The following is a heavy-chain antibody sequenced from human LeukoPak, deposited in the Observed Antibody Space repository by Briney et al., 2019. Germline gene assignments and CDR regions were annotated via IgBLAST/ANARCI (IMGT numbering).Heavy chain of an antibody. CDR3: AGTVVTPYFDY. D-gene: IGHD4-23*01. V-gene: IGHV1-69*06. CDR2: IIPIFDTA. Sequence: ASVKVSCKASGGTFSSYAISWVRQAPGQGLEWMGGIIPIFDTANYAQNFQGRVTITADKSTSTAYMELSSLRSEGTAVYYCAGTVVTPYFDYWGQGTLVTVSS. J-gene: IGHJ4*02. CDR1: GGTFSSYA.